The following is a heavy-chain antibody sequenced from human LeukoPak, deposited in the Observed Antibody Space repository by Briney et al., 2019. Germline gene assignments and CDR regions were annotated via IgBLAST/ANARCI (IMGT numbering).Heavy chain of an antibody. CDR2: IYHSGST. CDR1: GYSISSGYY. Sequence: PSETLSLTCAVSGYSISSGYYWGWIRQPPGKGLEWIGSIYHSGSTYYNPSLKSRVTISVDTSKNQFSLKLSSVTAADTAVYYCARLTRWELLETPWFDPWGQGTLVTVSS. CDR3: ARLTRWELLETPWFDP. J-gene: IGHJ5*02. V-gene: IGHV4-38-2*01. D-gene: IGHD1-26*01.